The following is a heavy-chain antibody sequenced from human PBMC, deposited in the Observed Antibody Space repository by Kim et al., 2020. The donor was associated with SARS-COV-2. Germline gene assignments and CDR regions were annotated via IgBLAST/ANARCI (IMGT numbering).Heavy chain of an antibody. CDR1: GDSMSADY. CDR3: ARRETRDLFTSDWGFFDY. CDR2: VYFRGTT. J-gene: IGHJ4*01. Sequence: SETLSLTCTVSGDSMSADYWNWIRQSPGKGLEWMGYVYFRGTTSYNPSLKSRVTISIDMSKSQFYLKLNSVTAADTAVYYCARRETRDLFTSDWGFFDYWGHRSLVTVAS. V-gene: IGHV4-59*08. D-gene: IGHD7-27*01.